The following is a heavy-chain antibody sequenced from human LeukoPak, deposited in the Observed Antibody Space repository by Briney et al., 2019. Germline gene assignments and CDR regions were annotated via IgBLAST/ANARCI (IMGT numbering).Heavy chain of an antibody. D-gene: IGHD2-21*02. CDR3: AREGYCGGDCYHSPLDY. J-gene: IGHJ4*02. Sequence: ASVKVSCKASGYTFTSCYMHWVRQAPGQGLEWMGIINPSGGSTSYAQKFQGRVTMTRDTSTSTVYMELSSLRSEDTAVYYCAREGYCGGDCYHSPLDYWGQGTLVTVSS. CDR2: INPSGGST. CDR1: GYTFTSCY. V-gene: IGHV1-46*01.